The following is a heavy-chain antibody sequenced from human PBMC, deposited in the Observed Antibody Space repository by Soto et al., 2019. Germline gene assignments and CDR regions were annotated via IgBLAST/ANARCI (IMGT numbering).Heavy chain of an antibody. CDR1: GFTFSEKT. D-gene: IGHD2-2*02. CDR3: ATDIHATWLLNS. Sequence: GGSLRLSCAASGFTFSEKTMYWVRQAPGKGLEWVALIAPDGSQIYYADSVKGRFTISRDNSKNTLYLQMDSLRAEDTSLYLCATDIHATWLLNSWGQGTLVTVSS. V-gene: IGHV3-30-3*01. CDR2: IAPDGSQI. J-gene: IGHJ4*02.